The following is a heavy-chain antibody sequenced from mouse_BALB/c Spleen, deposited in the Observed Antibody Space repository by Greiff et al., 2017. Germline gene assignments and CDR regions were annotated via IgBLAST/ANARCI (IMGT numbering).Heavy chain of an antibody. CDR3: ASFLTEAYYFDY. V-gene: IGHV3-8*02. Sequence: EVQLQESGPSLVKPSQTLSLTCSVSGDSITSGYWNWIRKSPGNKLEYMGYISYSGSTYYNPSLKSRISITRDTSKNQYYLQLNSVTTEDTATYYCASFLTEAYYFDYWGQGTTLTVSS. J-gene: IGHJ2*01. CDR1: GDSITSGY. D-gene: IGHD4-1*01. CDR2: ISYSGST.